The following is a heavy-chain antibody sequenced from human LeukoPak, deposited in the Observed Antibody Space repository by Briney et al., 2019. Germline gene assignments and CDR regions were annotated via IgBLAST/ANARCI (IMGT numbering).Heavy chain of an antibody. D-gene: IGHD4-17*01. Sequence: GASVKVSCKASGGTFSSYAISWVRQAPGQGLEWMGGIIPIFGTANYAQKFQGRATITADESTSTAYMELSSLRSEDTAVYYCARGGDGDYVILSGAFDIWGQGTMVTVSS. CDR3: ARGGDGDYVILSGAFDI. CDR1: GGTFSSYA. CDR2: IIPIFGTA. V-gene: IGHV1-69*13. J-gene: IGHJ3*02.